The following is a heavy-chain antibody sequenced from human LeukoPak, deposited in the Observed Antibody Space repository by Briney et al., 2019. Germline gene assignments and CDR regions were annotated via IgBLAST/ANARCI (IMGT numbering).Heavy chain of an antibody. CDR3: ARERGSSWYYFDY. D-gene: IGHD6-13*01. CDR2: IKQDGSEK. Sequence: PGGSLRLSCAASGFTFSNYAMIWVRQAPGKGLEWVANIKQDGSEKYYVDSVKGRFTISRDNAKNPLYLQMNSLRAEDTAVYYCARERGSSWYYFDYWGQGTLVTVSS. CDR1: GFTFSNYA. V-gene: IGHV3-7*01. J-gene: IGHJ4*02.